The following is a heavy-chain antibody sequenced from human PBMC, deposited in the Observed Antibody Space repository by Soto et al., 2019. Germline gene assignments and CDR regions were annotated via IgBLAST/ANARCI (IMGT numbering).Heavy chain of an antibody. V-gene: IGHV1-8*01. J-gene: IGHJ3*02. Sequence: QVQLVQSGAEVKKPGASVKVSCKASGYTFTSYDINWVRQATGQGLEWMGWMNPNSGYTGYAQKFQGRVTMTRNTSISTAYMELSSLRSEDTAVYYCARGINYYDSGDDAFDIWGQGTMVTVSS. CDR1: GYTFTSYD. CDR3: ARGINYYDSGDDAFDI. CDR2: MNPNSGYT. D-gene: IGHD3-10*01.